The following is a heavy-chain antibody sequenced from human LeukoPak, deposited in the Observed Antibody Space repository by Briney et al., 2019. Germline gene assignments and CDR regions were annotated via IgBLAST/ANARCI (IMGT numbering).Heavy chain of an antibody. CDR3: AKSNPSGGS. CDR1: GFTFSRNS. Sequence: GGSLRLSCAGSGFTFSRNSMNWVRQAPGKGLEWVSTISGSDGKTYYADSVKGRFTISRDNSKNTLYLQMNSLRAEDTAVYYCAKSNPSGGSWGQGTLVTVSS. D-gene: IGHD3-10*01. CDR2: ISGSDGKT. V-gene: IGHV3-23*01. J-gene: IGHJ5*02.